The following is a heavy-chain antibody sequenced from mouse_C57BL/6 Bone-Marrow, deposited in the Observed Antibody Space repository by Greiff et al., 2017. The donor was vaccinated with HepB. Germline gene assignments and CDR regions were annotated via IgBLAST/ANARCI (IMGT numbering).Heavy chain of an antibody. D-gene: IGHD2-3*01. CDR1: GYTFTSYW. CDR2: IDPNSGGT. CDR3: ARVYDGYYVGYWYFDV. J-gene: IGHJ1*03. Sequence: QVQLQQSGAELVKPGASVKLSCKASGYTFTSYWMHWVKQRPGRGLEWIGRIDPNSGGTKYNEKFKSKATLTVDKPSSTAYMQLSSLTSEDSAVYYCARVYDGYYVGYWYFDVWGTGTTVTVSS. V-gene: IGHV1-72*01.